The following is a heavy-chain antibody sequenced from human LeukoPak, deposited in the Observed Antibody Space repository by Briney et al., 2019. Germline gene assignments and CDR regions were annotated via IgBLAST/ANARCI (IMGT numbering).Heavy chain of an antibody. V-gene: IGHV3-11*04. CDR3: ARVPSDYDFWSGHYYYYMDV. Sequence: GGSLRLSCAASGFTFSDYYMSWIRQAPGKGLEWVSYISSSGSTIYYADSVKGRFTISRDNAKNSLYLQMNSLRAEDTAVYYCARVPSDYDFWSGHYYYYMDVWGEGTTVTVSS. D-gene: IGHD3-3*01. CDR1: GFTFSDYY. J-gene: IGHJ6*03. CDR2: ISSSGSTI.